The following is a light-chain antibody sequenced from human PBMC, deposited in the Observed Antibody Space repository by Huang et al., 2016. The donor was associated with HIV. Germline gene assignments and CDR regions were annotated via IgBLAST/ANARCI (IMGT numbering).Light chain of an antibody. J-gene: IGKJ1*01. CDR2: STS. Sequence: DIQMTQSPSSLSAFVGDTVTITCRASQGISHSVAWYQQKPGKAPKLLLDSTSRLESWVPSRFRGGGSGTDYTLTINSLQPDDFATYYCQQYYTSPTFGQGSKVEIK. CDR3: QQYYTSPT. V-gene: IGKV1-NL1*01. CDR1: QGISHS.